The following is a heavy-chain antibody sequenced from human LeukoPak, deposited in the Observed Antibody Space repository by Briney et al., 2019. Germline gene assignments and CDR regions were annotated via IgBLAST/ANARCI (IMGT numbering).Heavy chain of an antibody. V-gene: IGHV4-59*08. D-gene: IGHD6-13*01. CDR3: AISSWYGRFDY. Sequence: PSETLSLTCTVSGDSISNYYWSWIRQPPGKGLEWIEYIYFSGSTNCNTSLKSRVTISVDTSKNQFSLNLSSVTAADTAVYYCAISSWYGRFDYWGQGTLVTVSS. J-gene: IGHJ4*02. CDR2: IYFSGST. CDR1: GDSISNYY.